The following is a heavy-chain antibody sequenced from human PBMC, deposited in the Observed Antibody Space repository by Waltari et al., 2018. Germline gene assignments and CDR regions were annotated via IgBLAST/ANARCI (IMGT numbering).Heavy chain of an antibody. D-gene: IGHD2-21*02. J-gene: IGHJ5*02. CDR2: IYSSGNT. CDR1: GGSISSTNYY. CDR3: ARHQDWVVVSATWFDP. V-gene: IGHV4-39*01. Sequence: QLRLQESGPGLVKPSDTLSLTCTVSGGSISSTNYYWGWIRQPPGKGLEWIGSIYSSGNTYYNPSLKSRVTMSADTAKNQFSRKLSSVTAADTAVYYCARHQDWVVVSATWFDPWGQGTLVTVSS.